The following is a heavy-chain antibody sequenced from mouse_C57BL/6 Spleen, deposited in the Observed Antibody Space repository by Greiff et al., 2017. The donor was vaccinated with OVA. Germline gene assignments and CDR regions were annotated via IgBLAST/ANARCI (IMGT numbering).Heavy chain of an antibody. J-gene: IGHJ3*01. D-gene: IGHD2-5*01. V-gene: IGHV1-69*01. Sequence: QVQLQQPGAELVMPGASVKLSCKASGYTFTSYWMHWVKQRPGPGLEWIGELDPSASYTNYTQAFKGKSTLTVDKSSSTAYMQLSSLTSEDSAVYYCARSNSNYVWFAYWGQGTLVTVSA. CDR1: GYTFTSYW. CDR2: LDPSASYT. CDR3: ARSNSNYVWFAY.